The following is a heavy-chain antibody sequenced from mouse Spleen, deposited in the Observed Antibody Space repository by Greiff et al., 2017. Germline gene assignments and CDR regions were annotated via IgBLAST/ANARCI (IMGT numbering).Heavy chain of an antibody. CDR3: ASFYYSNYGYAMDY. Sequence: VHLVESGPGLVAPSQSLSITCTVSGFSLTSYGVHWVRQPPGKGLEWLVVIWSDGSTTYNSALKSRLSISKDNSKSQVFLKMNSLQTDDTAMYYCASFYYSNYGYAMDYWGQGTSVTVSS. CDR1: GFSLTSYG. CDR2: IWSDGST. D-gene: IGHD2-5*01. J-gene: IGHJ4*01. V-gene: IGHV2-6*03.